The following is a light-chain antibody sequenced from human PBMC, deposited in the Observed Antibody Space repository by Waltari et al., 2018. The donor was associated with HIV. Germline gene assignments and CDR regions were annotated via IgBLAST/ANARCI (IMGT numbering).Light chain of an antibody. CDR2: DDR. V-gene: IGLV3-21*02. CDR3: QVWDGSSDHWV. CDR1: TIGTKS. J-gene: IGLJ3*02. Sequence: SYVLTQPPSVSVAPGQTARITCGGDTIGTKSVHWYQQNPGQAPLLVVYDDRDRPSGIPERFSGSNSGNTATLTVSRVEVGDEADYYCQVWDGSSDHWVFGGGTKLTVL.